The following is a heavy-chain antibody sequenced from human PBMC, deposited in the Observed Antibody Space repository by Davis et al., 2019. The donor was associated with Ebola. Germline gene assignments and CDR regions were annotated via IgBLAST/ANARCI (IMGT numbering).Heavy chain of an antibody. CDR3: ARGRRYSYGYVGFDY. Sequence: SETLSLTCAVSGGSISSSNWWSWVRQPPGKGLEWIGEIYHSGSTNYNPSLKSRVTISVDKSKNQFSLKLSSVTAADTAVYYCARGRRYSYGYVGFDYWGQGTLVTVSS. J-gene: IGHJ4*02. D-gene: IGHD5-18*01. CDR1: GGSISSSNW. CDR2: IYHSGST. V-gene: IGHV4-4*02.